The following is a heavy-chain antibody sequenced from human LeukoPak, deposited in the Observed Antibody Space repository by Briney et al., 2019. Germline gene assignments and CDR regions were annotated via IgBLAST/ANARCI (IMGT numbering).Heavy chain of an antibody. J-gene: IGHJ5*02. Sequence: SETLSLTCTVSGGSISGYYWSWIRQPPGKGLEWIGYIYYSGSTNYNPSLKSRVTISVDTSKNQFSLKLSSVTAADTAVYYCAREGSSSWFDPWGQGTLVTVSS. V-gene: IGHV4-59*01. CDR1: GGSISGYY. CDR3: AREGSSSWFDP. D-gene: IGHD6-6*01. CDR2: IYYSGST.